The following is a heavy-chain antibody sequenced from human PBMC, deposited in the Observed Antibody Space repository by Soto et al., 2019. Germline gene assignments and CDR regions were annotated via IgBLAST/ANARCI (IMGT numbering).Heavy chain of an antibody. D-gene: IGHD2-2*01. J-gene: IGHJ4*02. CDR1: GYTFTSYG. CDR3: ARDPSERYCSSTSCPRYFDY. V-gene: IGHV1-18*01. CDR2: ISTYNANT. Sequence: QVHLVQSGAEVKKPGASVKVSCKTSGYTFTSYGISWVRQAPGQGLEWMGWISTYNANTNYAQKLQGRVTMTTDTSTSTAYMELRSLRSDDTAVYYCARDPSERYCSSTSCPRYFDYWGQGTLVTVSS.